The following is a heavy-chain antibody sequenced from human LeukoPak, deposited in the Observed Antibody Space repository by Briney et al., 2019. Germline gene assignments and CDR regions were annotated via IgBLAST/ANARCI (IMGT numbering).Heavy chain of an antibody. V-gene: IGHV3-30*04. CDR3: ARDRRYCSGGSCYFDYFFDY. CDR2: ISYDGSIN. D-gene: IGHD2-15*01. CDR1: GFTFTSYE. Sequence: GGSLRLSCAASGFTFTSYEMNWVRQAPGKGLEWVADISYDGSINFYTASVKGRFTISRDNSKNTLYLQMNSLRIDDTALYFCARDRRYCSGGSCYFDYFFDYWGQGTLVTVSS. J-gene: IGHJ4*02.